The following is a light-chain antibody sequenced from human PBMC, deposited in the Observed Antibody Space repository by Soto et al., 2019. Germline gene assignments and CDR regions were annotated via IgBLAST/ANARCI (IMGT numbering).Light chain of an antibody. J-gene: IGKJ2*01. CDR2: AAS. CDR1: QSISSY. CDR3: QQSYSTTMYT. Sequence: DIQMTQSPSSLSASVGDSVTITCRASQSISSYLNWYQQKPGKAPKLLIYAASSLQSGVPSRLSGSGSWTDFTLTISSLQPADVATDYCQQSYSTTMYTFGQGTKLEIK. V-gene: IGKV1-39*01.